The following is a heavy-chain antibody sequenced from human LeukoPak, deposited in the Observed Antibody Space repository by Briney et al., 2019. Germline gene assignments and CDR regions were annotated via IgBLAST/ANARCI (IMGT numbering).Heavy chain of an antibody. J-gene: IGHJ3*02. CDR1: GFTFSNAW. Sequence: GGSLRLSCAASGFTFSNAWMSWVRQAPGKGLEWVGRIKSKTDGGTTDYAAPVKGRFTISRDDSKNTLHLQMNSLNTEDTAVYYCTTVSGWSDAFDIWGQGTMVTVSS. CDR2: IKSKTDGGTT. CDR3: TTVSGWSDAFDI. V-gene: IGHV3-15*01. D-gene: IGHD6-19*01.